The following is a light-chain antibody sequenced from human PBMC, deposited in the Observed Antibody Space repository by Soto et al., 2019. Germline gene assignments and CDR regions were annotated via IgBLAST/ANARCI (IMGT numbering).Light chain of an antibody. CDR1: QSVRSN. CDR2: AAS. V-gene: IGKV3-15*01. J-gene: IGKJ3*01. Sequence: EIVMTQSPATLSVSPGERATLSCRASQSVRSNLAWYQQKPGQAPRLVIYAASTRATGIPDRFSGSVSGTEFTLTISSLQSEDFAVYYCHHYETSPPFPFGPGTKVDIK. CDR3: HHYETSPPFP.